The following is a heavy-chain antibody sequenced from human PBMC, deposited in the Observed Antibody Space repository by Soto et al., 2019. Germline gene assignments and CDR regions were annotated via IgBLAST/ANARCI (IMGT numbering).Heavy chain of an antibody. D-gene: IGHD2-2*03. J-gene: IGHJ4*02. Sequence: RASVKVSCKASGYTFTGYYMHWVRQAPGQGLEWMGWINPNSGGTNYAQKFQGRVTMTRDTSISTAYMELSRLRSDDTAVYYCARDPFGYCSSTSCRGAYYFDYWGQGTLVTVSA. CDR2: INPNSGGT. CDR3: ARDPFGYCSSTSCRGAYYFDY. V-gene: IGHV1-2*02. CDR1: GYTFTGYY.